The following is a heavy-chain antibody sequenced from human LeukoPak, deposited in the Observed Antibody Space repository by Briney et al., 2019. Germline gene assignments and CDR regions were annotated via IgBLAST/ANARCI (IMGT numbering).Heavy chain of an antibody. CDR3: ARAQGVSDSSAYYYRPDY. V-gene: IGHV1-18*01. CDR1: GYTFTSYG. CDR2: ISAYNGNT. J-gene: IGHJ4*02. D-gene: IGHD3-22*01. Sequence: GASVKVSCKASGYTFTSYGINWVRQAPGQGLEWMGWISAYNGNTDYAQKLQGRVTMTTDTSTSTAYMELRSLRPDDTAVYYCARAQGVSDSSAYYYRPDYWGQGTLVTVSS.